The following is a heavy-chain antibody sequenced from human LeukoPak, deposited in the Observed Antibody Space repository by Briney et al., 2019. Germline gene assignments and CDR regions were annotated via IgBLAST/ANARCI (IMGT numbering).Heavy chain of an antibody. CDR3: ARVDSSGYYPGAFDY. J-gene: IGHJ4*02. CDR2: IYTSGST. D-gene: IGHD3-22*01. V-gene: IGHV4-61*02. Sequence: PSQTLSLTCTVSGGSISSGSYYWSWIRQPAGKGLEWIGRIYTSGSTNYNPSLKSRVTISVDTSKNQFSLKLSSVTAADTAVYYCARVDSSGYYPGAFDYWGQGTLVTVSS. CDR1: GGSISSGSYY.